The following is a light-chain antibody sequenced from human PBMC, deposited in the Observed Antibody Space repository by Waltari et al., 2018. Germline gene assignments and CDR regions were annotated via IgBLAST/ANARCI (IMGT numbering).Light chain of an antibody. CDR1: QNLHKY. V-gene: IGKV3-11*01. CDR2: EAS. Sequence: EVVLTQSPASLSSSPGERVTLSCRASQNLHKYLAWYQQKPGQAPRLLSYEASNRATGIPDRFSGSGSGTDFTLTIDSLEPEDFAVYFCQQRSNWPPLTFGGGTKVEIK. J-gene: IGKJ4*01. CDR3: QQRSNWPPLT.